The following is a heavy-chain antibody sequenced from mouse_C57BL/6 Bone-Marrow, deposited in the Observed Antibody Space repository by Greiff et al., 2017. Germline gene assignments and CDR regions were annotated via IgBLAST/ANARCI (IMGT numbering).Heavy chain of an antibody. J-gene: IGHJ2*01. D-gene: IGHD1-1*01. CDR2: INPNNGGT. V-gene: IGHV1-26*01. CDR3: ARRYGSSYGGD. Sequence: VQLQQSGPELVKPGASVKISCKASGYTFTDYYMNWVKQSHGKSLEWIGDINPNNGGTSYNQKFKGKATLTVDKSSSTAYMERRSLTSEDSAVYYWARRYGSSYGGDWGQGTTLTVSS. CDR1: GYTFTDYY.